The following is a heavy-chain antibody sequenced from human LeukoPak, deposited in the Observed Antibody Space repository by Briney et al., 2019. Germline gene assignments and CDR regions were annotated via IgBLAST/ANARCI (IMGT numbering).Heavy chain of an antibody. Sequence: GGSLRLSCAASGFTFSSYAMSWVRQAPGKGLEWVSAISGSGGSTYYADSVKGRFTISGDNSKNTLYLQMNSLRAEDTAVYYCAKVRHIVVATAHRFDAFDIWGQGTMVTVSS. V-gene: IGHV3-23*01. CDR3: AKVRHIVVATAHRFDAFDI. CDR2: ISGSGGST. J-gene: IGHJ3*02. D-gene: IGHD2-21*02. CDR1: GFTFSSYA.